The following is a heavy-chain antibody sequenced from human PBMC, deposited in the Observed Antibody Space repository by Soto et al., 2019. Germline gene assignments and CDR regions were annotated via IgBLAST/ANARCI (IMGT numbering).Heavy chain of an antibody. CDR1: GGSISSSDW. V-gene: IGHV4-4*02. D-gene: IGHD6-19*01. CDR2: IYHSGST. Sequence: PSETLSLTCAVSGGSISSSDWWRWVRQPPGKWLEWIGEIYHSGSTNYNPSLKSRVTISVDKSKNQFSLKLSSVTAEDTAVYYCAGGSDSSAWPRFDYWGQGTVVTVSS. J-gene: IGHJ4*02. CDR3: AGGSDSSAWPRFDY.